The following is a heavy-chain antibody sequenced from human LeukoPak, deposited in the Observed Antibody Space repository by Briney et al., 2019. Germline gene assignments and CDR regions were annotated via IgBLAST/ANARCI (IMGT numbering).Heavy chain of an antibody. CDR2: ISGSGGST. CDR1: GFTFSSYA. V-gene: IGHV3-23*01. Sequence: GGSLRLSCAASGFTFSSYAMSWVRQAPGKGLEWVSAISGSGGSTYYADSVKGRFTISRDNSKNTLYLRMNSLRAEDTAVYYCAKDGTVRGARGWFDPWGQGTLVTVSS. J-gene: IGHJ5*02. CDR3: AKDGTVRGARGWFDP. D-gene: IGHD3-10*01.